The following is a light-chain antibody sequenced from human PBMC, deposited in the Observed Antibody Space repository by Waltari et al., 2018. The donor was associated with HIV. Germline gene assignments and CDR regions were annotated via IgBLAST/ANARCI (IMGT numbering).Light chain of an antibody. V-gene: IGLV1-47*01. Sequence: QSVLTQPPSASGTPGQRVTISCSGNSYNSGNNFVTWYQQVPGMAPKLLIYQDDQRPSGFPDRFSGSNSGTSSSLAISGLRSEDEADYYCSAWDDKLTALVFGGGTKLTDL. CDR3: SAWDDKLTALV. J-gene: IGLJ2*01. CDR1: SYNSGNNF. CDR2: QDD.